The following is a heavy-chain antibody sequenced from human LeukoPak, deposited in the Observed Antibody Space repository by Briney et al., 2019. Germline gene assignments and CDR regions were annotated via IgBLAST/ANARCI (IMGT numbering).Heavy chain of an antibody. CDR2: INPNSGAT. Sequence: ASVKVSCKTSGYTFIVYYMHWVRQATGQGPEWMGWINPNSGATNYAQKYQGRVTMTRDTSMSTAYMELRRLRSDDTAVYYCARGPGGRSGYYPLEDNYYYYYMDVWGKGTTVTVSS. D-gene: IGHD3-22*01. CDR1: GYTFIVYY. J-gene: IGHJ6*03. V-gene: IGHV1-2*02. CDR3: ARGPGGRSGYYPLEDNYYYYYMDV.